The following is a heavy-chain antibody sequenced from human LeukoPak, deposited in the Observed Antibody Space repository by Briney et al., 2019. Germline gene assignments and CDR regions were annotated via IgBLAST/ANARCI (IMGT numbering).Heavy chain of an antibody. CDR1: GGSISSTSYF. CDR3: ARDRGYFGSGSLDS. V-gene: IGHV4-39*07. D-gene: IGHD3-10*01. J-gene: IGHJ4*02. CDR2: IYYSGST. Sequence: QPSETLSLTCTVSGGSISSTSYFWGWIRQPPGKGLEWIGSIYYSGSTYYNPSLKSRVTISVDTSKNQFSLKLRSVTAADTAVYYCARDRGYFGSGSLDSWGQGTLVTVSS.